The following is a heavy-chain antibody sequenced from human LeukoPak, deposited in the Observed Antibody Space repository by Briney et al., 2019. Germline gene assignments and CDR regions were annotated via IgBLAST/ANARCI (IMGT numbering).Heavy chain of an antibody. V-gene: IGHV1-2*02. CDR2: INPNSGGT. CDR3: ARPLYDSSGYSAFDI. Sequence: ASVKVSCKASGYTLTGYYMHWVRQAPGQGLEWMGWINPNSGGTNYAQKFQGRVTMTRDTSISTAYMELSRLRSDDTAVYYCARPLYDSSGYSAFDIWGQGTMVTVSS. J-gene: IGHJ3*02. CDR1: GYTLTGYY. D-gene: IGHD3-22*01.